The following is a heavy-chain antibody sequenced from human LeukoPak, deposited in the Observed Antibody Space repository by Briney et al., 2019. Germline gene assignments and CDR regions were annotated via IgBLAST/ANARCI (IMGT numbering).Heavy chain of an antibody. J-gene: IGHJ4*02. D-gene: IGHD1-7*01. CDR3: AREDDWNYEDY. Sequence: GGSLRLSCAASGFTFSSYGMHWVRQAPGKGLEWVANIKQDGSDKYYVNSVKGRFTISRDNAKNSLYLQMNSLRAEDTAIYFCAREDDWNYEDYWGQGTLVTVSS. CDR2: IKQDGSDK. V-gene: IGHV3-7*01. CDR1: GFTFSSYG.